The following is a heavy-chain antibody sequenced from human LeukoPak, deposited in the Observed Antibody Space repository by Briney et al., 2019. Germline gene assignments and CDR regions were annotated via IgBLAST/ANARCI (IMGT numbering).Heavy chain of an antibody. CDR1: GYTFTGYY. CDR2: INPNSGGA. D-gene: IGHD6-19*01. Sequence: ASVKVSCKASGYTFTGYYIHWVRQAPGQGLEWMGRINPNSGGADYAQKFQGRVSMTRDTSISTAYMELSSLRSDDTAVYYCARGPRLDSSGWYSGAFDIWGQGTMVTVS. CDR3: ARGPRLDSSGWYSGAFDI. J-gene: IGHJ3*02. V-gene: IGHV1-2*06.